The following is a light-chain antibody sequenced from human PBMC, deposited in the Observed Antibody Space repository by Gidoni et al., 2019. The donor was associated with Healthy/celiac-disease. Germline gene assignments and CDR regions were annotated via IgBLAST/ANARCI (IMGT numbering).Light chain of an antibody. CDR1: SSNIGSNT. CDR3: AAWDDSLNDYV. V-gene: IGLV1-44*01. J-gene: IGLJ1*01. Sequence: QSVLTQPPSASGTPVQRVTISCSGSSSNIGSNTVNWYQQLPGTAPKLLIYSNNQRPSGVPDRFSGSKSGTEASLDISGLHSEDEADYYCAAWDDSLNDYVFGTGTKVTVL. CDR2: SNN.